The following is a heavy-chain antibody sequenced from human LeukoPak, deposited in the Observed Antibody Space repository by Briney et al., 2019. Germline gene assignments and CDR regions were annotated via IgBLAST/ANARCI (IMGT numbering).Heavy chain of an antibody. CDR2: INHSGST. CDR1: GGSFSGYY. V-gene: IGHV4-34*01. Sequence: SETLSLTCAVYGGSFSGYYWSWIRQPPGKGLEWIGEINHSGSTNYNPSLKSRVTISVDTSKNQFSLKLSSVTAADTAVYYCASLYYDILTGYVNWFDPWGQGTLVTVSS. J-gene: IGHJ5*02. CDR3: ASLYYDILTGYVNWFDP. D-gene: IGHD3-9*01.